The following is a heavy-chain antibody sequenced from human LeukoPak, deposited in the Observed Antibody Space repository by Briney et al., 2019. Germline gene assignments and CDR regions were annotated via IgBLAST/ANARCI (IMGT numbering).Heavy chain of an antibody. CDR2: IHYSGNT. CDR1: RGSSLRGHYF. D-gene: IGHD4-23*01. Sequence: SGTLSLTGAVSRGSSLRGHYFWSWIRQPPGRVLEWIGHIHYSGNTYYNQYRKSRVSISVDTSNNQFYLKLSSVTAADTAVNYCAREKNDYGGKNAFDYWGQGTLVTVSS. V-gene: IGHV4-30-4*01. J-gene: IGHJ4*02. CDR3: AREKNDYGGKNAFDY.